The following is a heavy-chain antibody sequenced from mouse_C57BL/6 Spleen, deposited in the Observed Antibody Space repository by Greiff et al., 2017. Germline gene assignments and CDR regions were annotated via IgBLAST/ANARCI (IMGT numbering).Heavy chain of an antibody. J-gene: IGHJ2*01. V-gene: IGHV1-5*01. D-gene: IGHD1-1*01. CDR3: TRGGITTVVATDY. Sequence: EVQLQESGTVLARPGASVKMSCKTSGYTFTSYWMHWVKQRTGQGLEWIGAIYPGNSDTSYNQKFKGKAKLAAVTSASTAYMELSSLTNEDSAVYYCTRGGITTVVATDYWGQGTTLTVSS. CDR1: GYTFTSYW. CDR2: IYPGNSDT.